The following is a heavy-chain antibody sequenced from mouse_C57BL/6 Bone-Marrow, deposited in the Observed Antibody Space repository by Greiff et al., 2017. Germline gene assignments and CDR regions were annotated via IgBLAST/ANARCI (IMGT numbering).Heavy chain of an antibody. Sequence: QVQLQQSGPGLVAPSQSLSITCTVSGFSLTSYGVSWVRQPPGKGLEWLGVIWGDGGTNYHSALISRLSISKDNSKSQVFLKLNRLQTDDTATYYCAKPADYHGGYFDVWGTGTTVTVSS. CDR3: AKPADYHGGYFDV. D-gene: IGHD1-1*01. J-gene: IGHJ1*03. V-gene: IGHV2-3*01. CDR2: IWGDGGT. CDR1: GFSLTSYG.